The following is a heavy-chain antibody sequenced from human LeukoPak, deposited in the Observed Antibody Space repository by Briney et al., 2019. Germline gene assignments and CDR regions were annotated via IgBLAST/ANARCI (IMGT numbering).Heavy chain of an antibody. D-gene: IGHD3-16*02. CDR3: AKCRVWGSYRSAFDY. V-gene: IGHV3-23*01. CDR2: ISGSGGST. J-gene: IGHJ4*02. CDR1: GFTFSSYA. Sequence: AGGSLRLSCAASGFTFSSYAMSWVRQAPGKGLEWVSAISGSGGSTYYADSVKGRFTIFRDNSKNTLYLQMNSLRAEDTAVYYCAKCRVWGSYRSAFDYWGQGTLVTVSS.